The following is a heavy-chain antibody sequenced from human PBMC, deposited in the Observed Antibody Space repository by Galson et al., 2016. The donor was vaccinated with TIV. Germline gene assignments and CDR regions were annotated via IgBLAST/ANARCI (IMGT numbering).Heavy chain of an antibody. V-gene: IGHV3-74*01. D-gene: IGHD2/OR15-2a*01. CDR1: GFTFRSYW. CDR3: ARALDYFKSSADSYRSDFYYYAMDA. Sequence: SLRLSCAASGFTFRSYWMHWVRQAPGKGPMWVARINGDGSSSDYADSVEGRFTISRDNAKTTLSLQMNSLRAEDTAVYFCARALDYFKSSADSYRSDFYYYAMDAWGLGTTATVSS. CDR2: INGDGSSS. J-gene: IGHJ6*02.